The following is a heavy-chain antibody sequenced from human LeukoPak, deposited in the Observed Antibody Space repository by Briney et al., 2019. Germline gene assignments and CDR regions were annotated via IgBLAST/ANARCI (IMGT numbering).Heavy chain of an antibody. J-gene: IGHJ4*02. CDR1: GFSFSSYG. D-gene: IGHD3-22*01. Sequence: GGSLRLSCAASGFSFSSYGINWVRQAPGKGLEWVSGLSGSGHSTYYADSVKGRFTISRDNSKNTLYLQMNSLRAEDTAVYYCARRGYYDSSGYFDYWGQGTLVTVSS. V-gene: IGHV3-23*01. CDR2: LSGSGHST. CDR3: ARRGYYDSSGYFDY.